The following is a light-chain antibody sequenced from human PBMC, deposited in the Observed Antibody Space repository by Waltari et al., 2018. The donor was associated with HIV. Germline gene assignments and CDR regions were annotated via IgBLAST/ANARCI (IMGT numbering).Light chain of an antibody. J-gene: IGKJ3*01. CDR2: LGS. CDR3: MQAHQIPIT. Sequence: EIVMTQSLLSLAVTPGEPASISCRSSESLLRDNGHNYLDWFLQKPGQSPQLLIYLGSMRASGVPDRFRGSGSGTDFTLRISKVEAEDVGTYYCMQAHQIPITFGPGTKLHIK. V-gene: IGKV2-28*01. CDR1: ESLLRDNGHNY.